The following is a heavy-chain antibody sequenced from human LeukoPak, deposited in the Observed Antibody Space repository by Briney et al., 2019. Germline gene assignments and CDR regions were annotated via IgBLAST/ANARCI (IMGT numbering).Heavy chain of an antibody. CDR3: AKDRDFWSGRLDY. V-gene: IGHV3-23*01. J-gene: IGHJ4*02. D-gene: IGHD3-3*01. CDR2: ISGSGGST. CDR1: GFTFSSYA. Sequence: PGGSLRLSCAASGFTFSSYALSWVRQAPGKGLEWVSAISGSGGSTYYADSVKVRFTISRDNSKNTLYLQMNSLRAEDTAVYYCAKDRDFWSGRLDYWGQGTLVTVSS.